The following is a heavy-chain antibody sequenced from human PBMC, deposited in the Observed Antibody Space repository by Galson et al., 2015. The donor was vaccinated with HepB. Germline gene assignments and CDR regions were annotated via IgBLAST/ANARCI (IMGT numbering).Heavy chain of an antibody. J-gene: IGHJ6*02. Sequence: SLRLSCAASGFTFRGYAMHWVRQAPGKGLKWVAVTSYDGSNAYYIESVKGRFLISRDNSRDTLSLQMTSLRDEDTAVYFCARDRHGDYYHYYGMDVWGQGTTVIVSS. CDR1: GFTFRGYA. D-gene: IGHD4-17*01. V-gene: IGHV3-30-3*01. CDR3: ARDRHGDYYHYYGMDV. CDR2: TSYDGSNA.